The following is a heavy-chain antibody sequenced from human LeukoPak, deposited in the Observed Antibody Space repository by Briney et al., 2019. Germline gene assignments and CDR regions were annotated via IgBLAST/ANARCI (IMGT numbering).Heavy chain of an antibody. J-gene: IGHJ4*02. D-gene: IGHD5-12*01. CDR3: AVKGGYNDWDAPFDY. CDR2: INGDGSST. Sequence: GGSLRLSCAASGFTFSSYWMHWVRQPPGKGLVWVARINGDGSSTTYADSVKGRFTISRDNAKKALYLQVNSLGAEDTAVYYCAVKGGYNDWDAPFDYWGQGTLVTVSS. CDR1: GFTFSSYW. V-gene: IGHV3-74*01.